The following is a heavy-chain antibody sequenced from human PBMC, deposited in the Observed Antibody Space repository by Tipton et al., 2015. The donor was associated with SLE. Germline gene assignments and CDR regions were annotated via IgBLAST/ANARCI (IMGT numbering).Heavy chain of an antibody. V-gene: IGHV4-39*07. CDR3: ATEGRIVGAPLVDY. D-gene: IGHD1-26*01. CDR1: GGSISSSSYY. J-gene: IGHJ4*02. Sequence: LRLSCTVSGGSISSSSYYWGWIRPPPGKGLEWIGSIYYSGSTYYNPSLKSRVTISVDTSKNQFSLKLSSVTAADTAVYYCATEGRIVGAPLVDYWGQGTLVTVSS. CDR2: IYYSGST.